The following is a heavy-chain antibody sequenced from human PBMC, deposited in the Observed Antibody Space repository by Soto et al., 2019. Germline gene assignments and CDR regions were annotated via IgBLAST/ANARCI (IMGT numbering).Heavy chain of an antibody. CDR1: GGTFSSYA. CDR2: IIPIFGRA. J-gene: IGHJ4*02. CDR3: ARDLGGWPDY. D-gene: IGHD2-15*01. V-gene: IGHV1-69*05. Sequence: SVKVSCKASGGTFSSYAFSWVRQAPGQGLEWMGGIIPIFGRANYAQKFQGRVTITRDTSASTAYMELSSLRSEDTAVYYCARDLGGWPDYWGQGTLVTVS.